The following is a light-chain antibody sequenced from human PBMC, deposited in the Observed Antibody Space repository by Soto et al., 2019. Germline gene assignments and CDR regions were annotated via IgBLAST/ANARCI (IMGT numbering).Light chain of an antibody. J-gene: IGLJ1*01. CDR3: CSYAGSYTHV. V-gene: IGLV2-11*01. CDR1: SSDVGAYIY. Sequence: QSALTQPRSVSGSPGQSVTFSCIGTSSDVGAYIYVSWYQQHPGKAPKLIIYDVIKRPSGVPDRFSGSKSGNTASLTISGLQAEDEADYYCCSYAGSYTHVFGTGTKVTVL. CDR2: DVI.